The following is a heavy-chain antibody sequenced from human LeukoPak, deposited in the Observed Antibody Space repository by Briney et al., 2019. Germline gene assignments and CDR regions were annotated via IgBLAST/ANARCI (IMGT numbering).Heavy chain of an antibody. CDR1: GYTFTSYY. D-gene: IGHD1-26*01. V-gene: IGHV1-46*01. Sequence: ASVKVSCKASGYTFTSYYMHWVRQAPGQGLEWMGIINPSGGSTSYAQKFQGRVTMTRDTSTSTVYMELSSLRSEDTAVYYCARGIGARQYYYHGMDVWGQGTTVTVSS. CDR3: ARGIGARQYYYHGMDV. J-gene: IGHJ6*02. CDR2: INPSGGST.